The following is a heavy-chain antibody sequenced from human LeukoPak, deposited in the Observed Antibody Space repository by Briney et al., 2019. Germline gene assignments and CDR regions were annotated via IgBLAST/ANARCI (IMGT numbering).Heavy chain of an antibody. CDR2: IIPIFGTA. D-gene: IGHD1-26*01. CDR3: ARGLGELHAFDI. V-gene: IGHV1-69*05. Sequence: GASVKVSCKASGGTFSSYAISWVRQAPGQGLEWMGGIIPIFGTANYAQKFQGRVTITTDESTSTAYMELSSLRSEDTAVYYCARGLGELHAFDIWGQGTMVTVSS. J-gene: IGHJ3*02. CDR1: GGTFSSYA.